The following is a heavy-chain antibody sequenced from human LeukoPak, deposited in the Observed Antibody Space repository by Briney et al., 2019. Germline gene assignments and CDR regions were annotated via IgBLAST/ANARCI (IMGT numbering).Heavy chain of an antibody. V-gene: IGHV4-4*07. D-gene: IGHD1-7*01. CDR2: IYTSGST. CDR1: GGSISSYY. Sequence: SETLSLACTVSGGSISSYYWSWIRQPAGKGLEWIGRIYTSGSTNYNPSLKSRVTMSVDTSKNQFSLKLSSVTAADTAVYYCARAAVTGTTLGPADALDIWGQGTMVTVSS. J-gene: IGHJ3*02. CDR3: ARAAVTGTTLGPADALDI.